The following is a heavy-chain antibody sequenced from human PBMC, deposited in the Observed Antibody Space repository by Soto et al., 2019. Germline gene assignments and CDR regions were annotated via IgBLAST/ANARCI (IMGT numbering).Heavy chain of an antibody. D-gene: IGHD1-26*01. J-gene: IGHJ4*02. CDR3: ATGRTEGHYFDY. Sequence: EVQLVESGGGLIQPGGSLRLSCAASGLTVTSNYMGWVRQAPGKGLEWVSGIYGDGTTYYADSVKGRFTISRDNSKNTLYIQMDSLRTEDTXXXXCATGRTEGHYFDYWGQGTLVTVSS. V-gene: IGHV3-53*01. CDR1: GLTVTSNY. CDR2: IYGDGTT.